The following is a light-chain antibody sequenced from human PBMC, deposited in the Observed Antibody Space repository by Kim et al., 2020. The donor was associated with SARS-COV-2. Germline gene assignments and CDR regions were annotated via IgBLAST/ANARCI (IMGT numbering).Light chain of an antibody. CDR3: LQYGSSRS. J-gene: IGKJ2*04. Sequence: SLSPGDRATLSCRATPTIILNYLSWYQHRPGQAPRLLIYGAINRATGIPDRFGGSGSGADFTLTIDRLEPEDFTTYFCLQYGSSRSFGQGTKLEI. CDR1: PTIILNY. V-gene: IGKV3-20*01. CDR2: GAI.